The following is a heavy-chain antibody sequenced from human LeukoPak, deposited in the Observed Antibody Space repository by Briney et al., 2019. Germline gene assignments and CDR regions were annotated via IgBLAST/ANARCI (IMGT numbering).Heavy chain of an antibody. D-gene: IGHD1-26*01. CDR3: ARDRIVGVERPVDV. Sequence: SETLSLTCTVSGGSINSSSCHWGWIRQSPGKGLEWIGNIYYGGSTYYNPSLQSRVTISVDTSKNQFSLKLGSVTAADTAVYYCARDRIVGVERPVDVWGQGTTVTVSS. J-gene: IGHJ6*02. CDR1: GGSINSSSCH. CDR2: IYYGGST. V-gene: IGHV4-39*02.